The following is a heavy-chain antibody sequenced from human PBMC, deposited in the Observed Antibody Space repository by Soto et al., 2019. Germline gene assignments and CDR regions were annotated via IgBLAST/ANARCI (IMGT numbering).Heavy chain of an antibody. D-gene: IGHD3-10*01. CDR2: IYYSGST. J-gene: IGHJ4*02. CDR3: ARGVRGVIF. CDR1: GGSISSSSYY. V-gene: IGHV4-39*01. Sequence: QLQLQESGPGLVKPSDTLSLTCTVSGGSISSSSYYWGWIRQPPGKGLEWIGSIYYSGSTYYNPSLKGRVTISVDTSKNQFSLKLSSVTDADKTVYYCARGVRGVIFWGQGTLVTVSS.